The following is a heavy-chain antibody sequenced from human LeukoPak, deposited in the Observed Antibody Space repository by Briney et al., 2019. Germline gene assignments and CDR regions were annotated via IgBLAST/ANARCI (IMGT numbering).Heavy chain of an antibody. CDR2: INEDGSEK. J-gene: IGHJ4*02. Sequence: GGSLRLSCATSGFTFSNYWMSWVRRLPGKGLEWVANINEDGSEKYYVDSVKGRFTISRDNAKNSLYVEMISLRAEDTAVYYCARAGSKGSSDYWGQGTLVTVSS. V-gene: IGHV3-7*01. CDR3: ARAGSKGSSDY. D-gene: IGHD2-15*01. CDR1: GFTFSNYW.